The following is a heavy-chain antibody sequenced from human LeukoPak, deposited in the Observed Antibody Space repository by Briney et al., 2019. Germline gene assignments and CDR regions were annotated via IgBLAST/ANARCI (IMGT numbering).Heavy chain of an antibody. V-gene: IGHV4-38-2*02. CDR1: GYSISSAYY. J-gene: IGHJ4*02. D-gene: IGHD2-2*01. CDR3: ARHIYCSSTSCYSEYYFDY. CDR2: IYHSGST. Sequence: SETLSLTCTVSGYSISSAYYWCWIRPSPGKGLECFGIIYHSGSTYYNPSLKSRVTISVDTSKNQFSLKLSSVSAADTAMYCCARHIYCSSTSCYSEYYFDYWGQGTLVTVSS.